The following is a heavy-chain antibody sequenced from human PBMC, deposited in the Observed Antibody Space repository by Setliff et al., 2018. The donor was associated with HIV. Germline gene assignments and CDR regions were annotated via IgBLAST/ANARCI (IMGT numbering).Heavy chain of an antibody. V-gene: IGHV1-69*11. J-gene: IGHJ5*02. CDR2: IIPILDTT. Sequence: SVKVSCKAAGGTFNNYVFSWVRKAPGRGLEWIGTIIPILDTTNYAQKFQDRVTITTDESTSTAYMELRSLTSEDTAVYYCARDLDETVKDADNYVPLDLWGQGTLVTVS. D-gene: IGHD3-16*01. CDR3: ARDLDETVKDADNYVPLDL. CDR1: GGTFNNYV.